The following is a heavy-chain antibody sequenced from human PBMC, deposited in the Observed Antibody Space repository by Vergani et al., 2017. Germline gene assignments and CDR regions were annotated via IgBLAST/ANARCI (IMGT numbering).Heavy chain of an antibody. Sequence: QVQLVQSGAEVKKPGASVKASCKASGYTFTSYYMHWVRQAPGQGLEWMGIINPSGGSTSYAQKFQGRVTMTRDTSTSTVYMELSSLRSEDTAVYYCARVSTYYYDSSGYYEYFQHWGQGTLVTVSS. J-gene: IGHJ1*01. CDR2: INPSGGST. CDR1: GYTFTSYY. CDR3: ARVSTYYYDSSGYYEYFQH. V-gene: IGHV1-46*01. D-gene: IGHD3-22*01.